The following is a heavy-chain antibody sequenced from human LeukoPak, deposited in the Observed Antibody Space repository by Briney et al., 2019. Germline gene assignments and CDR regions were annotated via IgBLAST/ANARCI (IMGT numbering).Heavy chain of an antibody. V-gene: IGHV4-59*01. J-gene: IGHJ4*02. CDR3: ARERYYGSGSRYYFDY. Sequence: SETLSLTCTVSGGSISSYYWSWIRQPPGKGLEWIGYIYYSGSTNYNPSLKSRVTISVDTSKNQFSLKLSSVTAADTAVYYCARERYYGSGSRYYFDYWGQGTLVTVSS. CDR1: GGSISSYY. CDR2: IYYSGST. D-gene: IGHD3-10*01.